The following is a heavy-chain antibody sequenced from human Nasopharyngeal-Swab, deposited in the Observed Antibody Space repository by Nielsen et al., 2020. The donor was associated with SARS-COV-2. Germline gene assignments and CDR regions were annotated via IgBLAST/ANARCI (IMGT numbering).Heavy chain of an antibody. Sequence: WIRQPPGKGLEWIGYIYYSGSTNYNPSLKSRVTISVDTSKNQLSLKLSSVTAADTAVYYCARALRYFDWSGSWWFDPWGQGTLVTVSS. CDR2: IYYSGST. V-gene: IGHV4-59*01. J-gene: IGHJ5*02. CDR3: ARALRYFDWSGSWWFDP. D-gene: IGHD3-9*01.